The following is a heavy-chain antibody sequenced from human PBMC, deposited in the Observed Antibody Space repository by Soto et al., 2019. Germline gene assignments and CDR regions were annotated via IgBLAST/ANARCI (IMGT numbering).Heavy chain of an antibody. D-gene: IGHD3-9*01. CDR3: AKVTGYYMDH. Sequence: VQVVESGGGLVKPGGSPRLSCAASGFTFSSHSMNWVRQAPGKGLEWVSTISSSSTYIYYADSVKGRFTISRDNAKNSLYLQMNSLRAEDTAVYYCAKVTGYYMDHWGQGTLVTVSS. V-gene: IGHV3-21*04. J-gene: IGHJ4*02. CDR1: GFTFSSHS. CDR2: ISSSSTYI.